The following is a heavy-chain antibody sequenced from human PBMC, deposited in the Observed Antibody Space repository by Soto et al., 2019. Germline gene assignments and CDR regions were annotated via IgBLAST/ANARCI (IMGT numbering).Heavy chain of an antibody. V-gene: IGHV1-18*04. J-gene: IGHJ6*02. CDR1: GYTFTSYG. Sequence: GASVKVSCKASGYTFTSYGISWVRKAPGQGLEWMGWISAYNGNTNYAQKLQGRVTMATDTSTSTAYMELRSLRSDDTAVYYCAASGGADYYYYYGMDVWGQGTTVTVSS. CDR3: AASGGADYYYYYGMDV. CDR2: ISAYNGNT. D-gene: IGHD3-10*01.